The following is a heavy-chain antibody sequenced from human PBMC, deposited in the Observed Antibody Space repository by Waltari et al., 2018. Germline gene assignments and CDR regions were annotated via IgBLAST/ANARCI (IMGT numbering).Heavy chain of an antibody. CDR2: ISSSSAGT. D-gene: IGHD3-10*01. Sequence: EVQLLESGGGLVPPGGSLRLSYAASGFSFDTHAMTWVRQAPGQGLKWVSTISSSSAGTYYADSVKGRFTISRDNSKSAFYLQMDGLTVEDTAVYFCARGGFGTTYIFDHWGQGVLVTVSS. CDR3: ARGGFGTTYIFDH. CDR1: GFSFDTHA. V-gene: IGHV3-23*01. J-gene: IGHJ4*02.